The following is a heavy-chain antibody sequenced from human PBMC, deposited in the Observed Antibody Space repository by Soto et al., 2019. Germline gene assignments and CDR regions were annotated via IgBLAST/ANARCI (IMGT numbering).Heavy chain of an antibody. Sequence: QVQLVESGGGVVQPGRSLRLSCAAAGFTFSRDALHWVRQAPGKGREWGAVITYEGLDKFKWYAESVEGRFTISREKSKSLLYLEMNSLRLEDTAVYYCVKDRGGCGTFDSWGQGTLVTVSS. CDR3: VKDRGGCGTFDS. CDR1: GFTFSRDA. D-gene: IGHD6-25*01. CDR2: ITYEGLDKFK. J-gene: IGHJ4*02. V-gene: IGHV3-30*04.